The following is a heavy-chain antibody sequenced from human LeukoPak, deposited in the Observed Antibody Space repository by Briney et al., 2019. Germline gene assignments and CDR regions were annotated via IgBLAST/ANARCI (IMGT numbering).Heavy chain of an antibody. J-gene: IGHJ4*02. V-gene: IGHV3-23*01. CDR3: AKATTYYDFWSGYYTGIDHFDY. D-gene: IGHD3-3*01. CDR1: GFTFSSYA. CDR2: ISGSGGST. Sequence: GGSLRLSCAASGFTFSSYAMSWVRQAPGKGLEWVSAISGSGGSTYYADSVKGRFTISRDNSKNTLYLQMNSLRAEDTAVYYCAKATTYYDFWSGYYTGIDHFDYWGQGTLVTVSS.